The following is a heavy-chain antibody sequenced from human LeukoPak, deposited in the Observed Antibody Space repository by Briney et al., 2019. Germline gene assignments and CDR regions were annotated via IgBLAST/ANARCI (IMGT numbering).Heavy chain of an antibody. CDR2: INPNSGGT. J-gene: IGHJ5*02. D-gene: IGHD6-13*01. V-gene: IGHV1-2*02. CDR1: GYTFTGYY. CDR3: ARDRRDTIAAAWFDP. Sequence: ASVKLSCKPSGYTFTGYYMHWVPQAPGQGLEWMGWINPNSGGTNYAQKFQGRVTMTRDTSISTAYMELSRLRSDDTAVYYCARDRRDTIAAAWFDPWGQGTLVTVSS.